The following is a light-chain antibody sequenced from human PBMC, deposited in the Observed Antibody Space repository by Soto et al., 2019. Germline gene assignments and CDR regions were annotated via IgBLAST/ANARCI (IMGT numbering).Light chain of an antibody. J-gene: IGKJ1*01. Sequence: DIVMPQSPLSLPVTPGEPASISCRSSQSLLHSDGYSYLDWYLQKPGQSPQLLIYLGSIRASGVPDRFSGSGSGTDFTLKISRVEAEDVGVYYCMQDTQIVPWKFGQGARVESK. V-gene: IGKV2-28*01. CDR1: QSLLHSDGYSY. CDR2: LGS. CDR3: MQDTQIVPWK.